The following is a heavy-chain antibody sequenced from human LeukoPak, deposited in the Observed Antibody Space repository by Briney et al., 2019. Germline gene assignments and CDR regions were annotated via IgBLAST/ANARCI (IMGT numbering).Heavy chain of an antibody. J-gene: IGHJ4*02. CDR2: TWYDGSNK. CDR3: ARDHSNTWYGVDY. D-gene: IGHD6-13*01. V-gene: IGHV3-33*01. Sequence: PGRSLRLSCAASGFTFSSYGMHWVRQAPGKGLEWVAVTWYDGSNKYYVDSVKGRFTISRDNSKNTLYLQMNSPRAEDTAVYYCARDHSNTWYGVDYWGQGTLVTVSS. CDR1: GFTFSSYG.